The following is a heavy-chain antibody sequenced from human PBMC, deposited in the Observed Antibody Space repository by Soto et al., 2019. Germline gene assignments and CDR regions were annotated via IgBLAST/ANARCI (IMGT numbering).Heavy chain of an antibody. D-gene: IGHD6-13*01. V-gene: IGHV4-61*01. Sequence: QVQLQESGPGLVKPSETLSLTCTVSGGSVSSGSYYWSWIRQPPGKGLEWIGYIYYSGSTNYNPSPKGRVTISVDTSKNQFSLKLSSVTAADTAVYYCAREAPPLWSAAAGAYFDYWGQGTLVTVSS. CDR1: GGSVSSGSYY. J-gene: IGHJ4*02. CDR2: IYYSGST. CDR3: AREAPPLWSAAAGAYFDY.